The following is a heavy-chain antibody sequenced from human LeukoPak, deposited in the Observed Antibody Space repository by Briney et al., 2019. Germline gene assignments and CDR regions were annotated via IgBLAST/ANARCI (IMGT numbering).Heavy chain of an antibody. CDR2: ISSSSSYI. J-gene: IGHJ4*02. Sequence: GGSLRLSCAASGFTFSSYSMNWVRQAPGKGREWVSSISSSSSYIYYADSVKGRFTISRDNAKNSLYLQMNSLRAEDTAVYYCARESPSWSVDYWGQGTLVTVSS. D-gene: IGHD2-2*01. V-gene: IGHV3-21*01. CDR3: ARESPSWSVDY. CDR1: GFTFSSYS.